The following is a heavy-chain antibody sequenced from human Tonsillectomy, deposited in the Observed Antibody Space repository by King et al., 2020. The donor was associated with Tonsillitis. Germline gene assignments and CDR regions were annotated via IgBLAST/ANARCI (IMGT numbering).Heavy chain of an antibody. D-gene: IGHD3-22*01. Sequence: VQLVESGGGLVKPGGSLRLSCAASGFTLSSYTMNWVRQAPGKGLEWVSSISSSSSYIYYADSVKGRFTIFRDNAKNSLYLQMNSLRAEDTAVYYCARGYYYDSSGYGYWGPGTLVTVSS. J-gene: IGHJ4*02. V-gene: IGHV3-21*03. CDR1: GFTLSSYT. CDR2: ISSSSSYI. CDR3: ARGYYYDSSGYGY.